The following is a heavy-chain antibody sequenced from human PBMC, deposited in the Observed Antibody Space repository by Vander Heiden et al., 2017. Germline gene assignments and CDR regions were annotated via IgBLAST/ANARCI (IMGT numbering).Heavy chain of an antibody. J-gene: IGHJ4*02. CDR3: AKVLPYWYFDY. V-gene: IGHV3-23*01. D-gene: IGHD2-8*02. CDR1: GFPLRNYA. Sequence: EVQLLESGGDLVQPGGSLRLSCAAAGFPLRNYAVSWGRQAPGKGLEWVSASIGGGGDTYDADSVRGRFTVSRDSSTNTLYLQMNSMRAEDTAVYYCAKVLPYWYFDYWGQGTLVTVSS. CDR2: SIGGGGDT.